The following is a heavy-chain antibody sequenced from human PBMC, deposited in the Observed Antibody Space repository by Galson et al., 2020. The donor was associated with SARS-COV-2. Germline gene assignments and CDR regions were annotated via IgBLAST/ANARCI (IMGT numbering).Heavy chain of an antibody. CDR1: GSSIGNYY. D-gene: IGHD7-27*01. CDR3: AGDDLGLNTTNCFVY. V-gene: IGHV4-59*01. Sequence: SETLSLTCTVSGSSIGNYYWSWIRQPPGKGLEWIGYIYYLGGTNYNPSLKSRVTMSIDPSKSQFSLKVTSVTAADTAIYYCAGDDLGLNTTNCFVYWGQGSLVTVS. CDR2: IYYLGGT. J-gene: IGHJ4*02.